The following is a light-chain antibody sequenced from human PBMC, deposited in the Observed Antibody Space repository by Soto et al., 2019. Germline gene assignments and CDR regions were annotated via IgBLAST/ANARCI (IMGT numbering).Light chain of an antibody. Sequence: DIVFTQSPGTLSLSPGDRATLSCRASQNINSNYLAWYQQKPGQSPRLLIHGASSRATGIPDRFSGCGSGTDFTLTISRXEPEDFAVYSCQQYGSSPLTFGGGTKVDIK. CDR2: GAS. V-gene: IGKV3-20*01. CDR3: QQYGSSPLT. CDR1: QNINSNY. J-gene: IGKJ4*01.